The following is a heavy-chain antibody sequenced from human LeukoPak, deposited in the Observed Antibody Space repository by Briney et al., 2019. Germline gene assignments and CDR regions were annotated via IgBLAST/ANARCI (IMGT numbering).Heavy chain of an antibody. V-gene: IGHV3-30*18. J-gene: IGHJ4*02. CDR3: AKDREITASGTFDF. Sequence: GRSLRLSCAACGFTFNNYGMHYVRQAPGKGLEWVAVISDDGRNKNYADSVKGRFTISRDSSNNTLYLQMNSLRAEDTGVYFCAKDREITASGTFDFRGQGTLVTVSS. D-gene: IGHD6-13*01. CDR2: ISDDGRNK. CDR1: GFTFNNYG.